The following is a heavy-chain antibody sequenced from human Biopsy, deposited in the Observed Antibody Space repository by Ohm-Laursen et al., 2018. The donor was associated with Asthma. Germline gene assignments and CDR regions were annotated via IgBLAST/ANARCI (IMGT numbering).Heavy chain of an antibody. Sequence: SLRLSCTASGFTFSSYSMHWVRQAPGRGPEYVSFIATDGSNKFYADSVKGRFTVSRYNSKHTLYLHMTGLRADDTGVYYCVKDHSAGYYYFDDWGQGAQVTVSS. V-gene: IGHV3-64D*08. D-gene: IGHD2-21*01. CDR3: VKDHSAGYYYFDD. CDR1: GFTFSSYS. CDR2: IATDGSNK. J-gene: IGHJ4*02.